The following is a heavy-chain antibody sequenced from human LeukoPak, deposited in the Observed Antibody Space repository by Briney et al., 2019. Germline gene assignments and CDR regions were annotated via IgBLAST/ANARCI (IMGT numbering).Heavy chain of an antibody. V-gene: IGHV4-4*07. CDR2: IYTSGST. CDR3: AREPIYCSGGSCYSGYV. J-gene: IGHJ6*04. CDR1: GGSIGSYY. Sequence: SETLSLTCTVSGGSIGSYYWSWIRQPAGKGLEWIGRIYTSGSTNYDPSLKSRVTISVDKSKNQFSLKLSSVTAADTAVYYCAREPIYCSGGSCYSGYVWGKGTTVTVSS. D-gene: IGHD2-15*01.